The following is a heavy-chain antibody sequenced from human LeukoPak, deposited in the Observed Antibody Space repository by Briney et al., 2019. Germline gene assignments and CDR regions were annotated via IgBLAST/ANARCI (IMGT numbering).Heavy chain of an antibody. Sequence: GASVKVSCKASGYTFTSYGISWVRQAPGQGLEWMGWISAYNGNTNYAQKLQGRVTMTTDTSTSTAYMELRSLRSDDTAVYYCARDPDYDILTGYPTAYDYWGQGTLVTVSS. D-gene: IGHD3-9*01. CDR2: ISAYNGNT. J-gene: IGHJ4*02. CDR3: ARDPDYDILTGYPTAYDY. V-gene: IGHV1-18*01. CDR1: GYTFTSYG.